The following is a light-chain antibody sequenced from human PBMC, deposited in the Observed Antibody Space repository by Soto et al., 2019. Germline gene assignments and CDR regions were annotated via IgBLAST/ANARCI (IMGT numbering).Light chain of an antibody. CDR3: SSYAGSTTFYV. CDR2: EGS. CDR1: TSDVGTFGL. V-gene: IGLV2-23*01. Sequence: QSALTQPASVSGSPGQSITISCSGTTSDVGTFGLVSWFQQHPGKAPKLMIYEGSKRPAGVSKRFSGSKSGDMASLTISGLQAEDEADYYCSSYAGSTTFYVFGTGTKVTVL. J-gene: IGLJ1*01.